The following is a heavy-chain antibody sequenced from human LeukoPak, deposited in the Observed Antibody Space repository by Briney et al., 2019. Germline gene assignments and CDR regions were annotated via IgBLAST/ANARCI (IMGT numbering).Heavy chain of an antibody. CDR2: ISGNSSTI. CDR1: GFTFSSYC. J-gene: IGHJ4*02. CDR3: ASSSGSYYHTYYFDY. D-gene: IGHD1-26*01. V-gene: IGHV3-48*01. Sequence: GGSLRLSCAASGFTFSSYCMTWVRQAPGKGLEWVSYISGNSSTIYYADSVKGRFTISRDNAKNSLYLQMNSLRVEDTAVYYCASSSGSYYHTYYFDYWGQGTLVTVSS.